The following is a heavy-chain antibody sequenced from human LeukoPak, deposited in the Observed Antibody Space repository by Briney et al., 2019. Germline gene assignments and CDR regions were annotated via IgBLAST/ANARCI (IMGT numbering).Heavy chain of an antibody. CDR2: IIPIFGTA. CDR1: GGTFSSYA. CDR3: ARDKYLTGTPGYYYYMDV. V-gene: IGHV1-69*05. D-gene: IGHD1-7*01. J-gene: IGHJ6*03. Sequence: GASVKVSCKASGGTFSSYAISWVRQAPGQGLEWMGGIIPIFGTANYAQKFQGRVTITTDESTSTAYMELSSLRSEDTAVYYCARDKYLTGTPGYYYYMDVWGKGTTVTVSS.